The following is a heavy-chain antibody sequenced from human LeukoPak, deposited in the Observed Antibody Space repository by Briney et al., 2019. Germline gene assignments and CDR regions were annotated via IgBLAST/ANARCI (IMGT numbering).Heavy chain of an antibody. J-gene: IGHJ3*02. CDR2: ISSNGGST. D-gene: IGHD2-15*01. CDR1: GFTFSSYA. Sequence: GGSLRLSCAASGFTFSSYAMHWVRQAPGKGLEYVSAISSNGGSTYYANSVKGRFTISRDNSKNTLYLQMGSLRAEDMAVYYCARGVCSGGSCYEDIWGQGTMVTVSS. CDR3: ARGVCSGGSCYEDI. V-gene: IGHV3-64*01.